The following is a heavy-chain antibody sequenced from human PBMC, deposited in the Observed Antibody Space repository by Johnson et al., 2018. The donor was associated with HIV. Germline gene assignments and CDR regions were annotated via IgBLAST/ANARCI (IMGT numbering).Heavy chain of an antibody. Sequence: VQLVESGGGLVQPGGSLRLSCAASGFTFSNYWMSWVRQAPGKGLEWVANIKQNGSEKYYVDSVKGRFTISRDNPKKSLYLQMNSLRVEDTAVYYCVRDQGSGWPTNAFDIWGRGTRVTVSS. J-gene: IGHJ3*02. D-gene: IGHD6-19*01. CDR2: IKQNGSEK. V-gene: IGHV3-7*04. CDR1: GFTFSNYW. CDR3: VRDQGSGWPTNAFDI.